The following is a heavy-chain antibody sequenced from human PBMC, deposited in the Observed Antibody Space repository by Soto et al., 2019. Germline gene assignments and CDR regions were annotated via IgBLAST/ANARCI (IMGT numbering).Heavy chain of an antibody. CDR1: GGSISSGDYY. CDR3: SREGYNYNGMDV. CDR2: IYNSGST. V-gene: IGHV4-31*03. Sequence: QVQLQESGPGLVKPSQTLSLECTVSGGSISSGDYYWSWIRQLPGKGLEWIGYIYNSGSTYYNPSLKNRVTISVDTSESQCSLKLSSVTAADTAVYYCSREGYNYNGMDVWGRGTTVTVSS. J-gene: IGHJ6*02.